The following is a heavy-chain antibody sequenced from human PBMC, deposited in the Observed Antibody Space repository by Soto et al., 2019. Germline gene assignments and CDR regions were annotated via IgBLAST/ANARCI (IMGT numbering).Heavy chain of an antibody. CDR1: GGTFSSYA. D-gene: IGHD3-3*01. J-gene: IGHJ6*03. CDR3: ARGIPGGPLRHRRITIFGVAGPNFSYYYYYMDV. CDR2: MNPNSGNT. V-gene: IGHV1-8*02. Sequence: GASVKVSCKASGGTFSSYAISWVRQATGQGLEWMGWMNPNSGNTGYAQKFQGRVTMTRNTSISTAYMELSSLRSEDTAVYYCARGIPGGPLRHRRITIFGVAGPNFSYYYYYMDVWGKGTTVTVSS.